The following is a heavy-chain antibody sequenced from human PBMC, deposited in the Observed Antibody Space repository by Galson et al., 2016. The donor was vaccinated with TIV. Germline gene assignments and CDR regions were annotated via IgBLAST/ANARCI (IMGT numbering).Heavy chain of an antibody. D-gene: IGHD3-10*01. V-gene: IGHV4-30-2*04. J-gene: IGHJ4*02. Sequence: NPSLKRRVTISVDTSNNQFSLNLSSVTAADTAVYYCARDRMVRGVIGHFDYWGQGTLVTVSS. CDR3: ARDRMVRGVIGHFDY.